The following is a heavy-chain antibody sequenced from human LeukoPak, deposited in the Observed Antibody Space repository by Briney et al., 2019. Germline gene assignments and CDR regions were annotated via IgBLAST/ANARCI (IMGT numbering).Heavy chain of an antibody. CDR3: ARDLDWLLFDY. V-gene: IGHV3-74*01. D-gene: IGHD3-9*01. J-gene: IGHJ4*02. CDR2: VKYDGSTT. Sequence: PGGSLRLSCEASGFTFSTYGMHWVRQAPGKGLVWVSRVKYDGSTTTYADSVKGRFTISRDNAKNILYLQMNSLRVEDTAVYYCARDLDWLLFDYWGRGTLVTVSS. CDR1: GFTFSTYG.